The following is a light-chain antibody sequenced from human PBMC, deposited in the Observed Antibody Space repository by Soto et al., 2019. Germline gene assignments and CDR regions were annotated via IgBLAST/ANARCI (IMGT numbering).Light chain of an antibody. CDR3: QSYDSSLSGSYV. CDR2: GNS. J-gene: IGLJ1*01. CDR1: SSNIGAGYH. V-gene: IGLV1-40*01. Sequence: QPVLTQPPSVSGAPGQRVTISCTGSSSNIGAGYHVHWYQQLPGTAPKLLIYGNSNRPSGVPDRFSGSRSATSASLAITGLQAEDEADYYCQSYDSSLSGSYVFGTGTKLTVL.